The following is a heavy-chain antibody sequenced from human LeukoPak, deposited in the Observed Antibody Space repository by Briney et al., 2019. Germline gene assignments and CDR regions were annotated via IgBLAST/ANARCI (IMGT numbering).Heavy chain of an antibody. CDR3: AKDLGGDYYDSSGYYYGYYFDY. V-gene: IGHV3-23*01. CDR1: GFTFSSYA. J-gene: IGHJ4*02. D-gene: IGHD3-22*01. CDR2: ISGSGGST. Sequence: GGSLRLSCAASGFTFSSYAMSLVRQAPGKGLEWVSAISGSGGSTYYADSVKGRFTISRDNSKNTLYLQMNSLRAEDTAVYYCAKDLGGDYYDSSGYYYGYYFDYWGQGTLVTVSS.